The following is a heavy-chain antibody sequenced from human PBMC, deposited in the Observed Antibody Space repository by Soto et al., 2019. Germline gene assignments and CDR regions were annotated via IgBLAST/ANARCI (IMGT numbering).Heavy chain of an antibody. Sequence: ASVKVSCKASGYIFTNSGISWVRQAPGQGLEWMGWISTSNGNTNSAQKFQGRVTMTTDTSTSTAYMELRSLRSDDTAVYYCARDARVGSNSGWYYFDYWGQGPLVTVYS. CDR3: ARDARVGSNSGWYYFDY. CDR1: GYIFTNSG. D-gene: IGHD6-19*01. CDR2: ISTSNGNT. J-gene: IGHJ4*02. V-gene: IGHV1-18*04.